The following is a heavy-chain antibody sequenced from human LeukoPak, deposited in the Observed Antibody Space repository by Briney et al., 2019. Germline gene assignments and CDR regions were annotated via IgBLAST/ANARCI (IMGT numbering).Heavy chain of an antibody. V-gene: IGHV1-69*13. CDR1: GGAFSSYA. CDR3: ARENPSDPGFDY. Sequence: GASVKVSCKASGGAFSSYAISWVRQAPGQGLEWMGGIIPIFGTANYAQKFQGRVTITADESTSTAYMELSSLRSEDTAVYYCARENPSDPGFDYWGQGTLVTVSS. CDR2: IIPIFGTA. J-gene: IGHJ4*02.